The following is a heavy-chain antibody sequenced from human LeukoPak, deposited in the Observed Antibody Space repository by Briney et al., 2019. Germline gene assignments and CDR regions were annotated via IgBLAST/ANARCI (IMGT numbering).Heavy chain of an antibody. CDR3: ARVILVGATTGPLGY. J-gene: IGHJ4*02. V-gene: IGHV3-9*01. CDR2: ISWNSGSI. CDR1: GFTFDDYA. D-gene: IGHD1-26*01. Sequence: PGRSLRLSCAASGFTFDDYAMHWVRQAPGKGLEWVSGISWNSGSIGYADSVKGRFTISRDNAKNSLYLQMNSLRAEDTALYYCARVILVGATTGPLGYWGQGTLVTVSS.